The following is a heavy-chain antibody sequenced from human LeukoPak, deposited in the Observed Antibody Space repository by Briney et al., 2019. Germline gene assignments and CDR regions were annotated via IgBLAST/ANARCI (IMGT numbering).Heavy chain of an antibody. Sequence: GASVKVSCKASGYTFTNYLLHWVRQAPGQGLEWVGRITPSVDTTNYAQKFRDRVTMTRDTSTSTVYMELSSLRSEDTAVYHCVREESGGYFDYWGQGILVTVSS. V-gene: IGHV1-46*01. CDR1: GYTFTNYL. CDR2: ITPSVDTT. CDR3: VREESGGYFDY. J-gene: IGHJ4*02. D-gene: IGHD2-8*02.